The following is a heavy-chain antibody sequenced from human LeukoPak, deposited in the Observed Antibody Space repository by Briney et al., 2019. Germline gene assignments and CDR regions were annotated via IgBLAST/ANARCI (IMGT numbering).Heavy chain of an antibody. V-gene: IGHV3-30-3*01. J-gene: IGHJ1*01. CDR2: ISYDGSNK. D-gene: IGHD3-3*01. Sequence: PGRSLRLSCTASGFTFGAYAMSWFRQAPGKGLEWVAVISYDGSNKYYADAVKGRFTISRDNAKNSLYLQMDSLTADDTAVYYCVRPYHDDSPTDWGQGTLVTVSS. CDR1: GFTFGAYA. CDR3: VRPYHDDSPTD.